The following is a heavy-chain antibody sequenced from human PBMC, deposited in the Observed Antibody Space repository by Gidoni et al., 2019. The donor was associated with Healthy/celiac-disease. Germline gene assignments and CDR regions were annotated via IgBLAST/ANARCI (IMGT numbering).Heavy chain of an antibody. Sequence: EVQLLESGGGLVQPGGSLRLSCASSGFTFSSYAMSWVRQAPGKGLEWVSAISGSGGSTYYADSVKGRFTISRDNSKNTLYLQMNSLRAEDTAVYYCAITPYSSCWGGVDAFDIWGQGTMVTVSS. J-gene: IGHJ3*02. D-gene: IGHD6-19*01. V-gene: IGHV3-23*01. CDR2: ISGSGGST. CDR1: GFTFSSYA. CDR3: AITPYSSCWGGVDAFDI.